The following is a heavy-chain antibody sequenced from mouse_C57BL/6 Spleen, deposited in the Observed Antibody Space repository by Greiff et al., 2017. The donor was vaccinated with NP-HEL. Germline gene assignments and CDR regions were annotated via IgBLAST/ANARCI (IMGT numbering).Heavy chain of an antibody. V-gene: IGHV14-4*01. CDR2: IDPENGAT. D-gene: IGHD1-1*01. CDR1: GFTFKDDY. J-gene: IGHJ2*01. Sequence: VQLTESGAELVRPGASVKLSCTASGFTFKDDYMHWVKQRPEQGLEWIGWIDPENGATEYASKFQGKATITADTSSNTAYLQLSSLTSEDTAVDYCTTLITTVVAYYFDYWGQGTTLTVSS. CDR3: TTLITTVVAYYFDY.